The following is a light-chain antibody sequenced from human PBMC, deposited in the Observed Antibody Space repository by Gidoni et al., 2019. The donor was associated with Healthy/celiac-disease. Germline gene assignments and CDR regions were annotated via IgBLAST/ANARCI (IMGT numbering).Light chain of an antibody. V-gene: IGKV3-20*01. CDR1: RMVSSSY. J-gene: IGKJ1*01. CDR2: GAS. Sequence: ELVSTQSPGTLSLSPGEIATLSCGGSRMVSSSYLDWYQQKPGQAPRLLIYGASSRDTGIPERFSGSGSGTDFTLTISRLEPEDFAVYYCQQCDSTPWTFGQGTKVEIK. CDR3: QQCDSTPWT.